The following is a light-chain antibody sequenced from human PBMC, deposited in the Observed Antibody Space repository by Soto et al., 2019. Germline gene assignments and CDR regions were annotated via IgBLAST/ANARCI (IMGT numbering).Light chain of an antibody. J-gene: IGLJ2*01. V-gene: IGLV1-44*01. Sequence: QSVLTQPPSASGTPGQRVTISCAGSSSNIGSNTVNWYQKFPGTAPKLLINISIIRPSGVPDRFSGAKYGTSASLAISGLQSEEEADYYCTAWDDSMNGVVFGGGTKLTVL. CDR2: ISI. CDR1: SSNIGSNT. CDR3: TAWDDSMNGVV.